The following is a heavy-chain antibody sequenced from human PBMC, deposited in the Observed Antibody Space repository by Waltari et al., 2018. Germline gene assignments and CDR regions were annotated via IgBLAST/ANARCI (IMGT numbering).Heavy chain of an antibody. CDR1: GGSISSGDYY. CDR2: IYYSGGT. Sequence: QVQLQESGPGLVKPSQTLSLTCTVSGGSISSGDYYWSWIRQPPGKGLEWIGYIYYSGGTYYNPSLKSRVTISVDTSKSQFSLKLSSVTAADTAVYYCARDLGDSDSFDYWGQGTLVTVSS. V-gene: IGHV4-30-4*08. D-gene: IGHD2-21*02. CDR3: ARDLGDSDSFDY. J-gene: IGHJ4*02.